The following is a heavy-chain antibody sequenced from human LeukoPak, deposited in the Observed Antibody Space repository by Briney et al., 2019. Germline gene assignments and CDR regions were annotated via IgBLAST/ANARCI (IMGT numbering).Heavy chain of an antibody. V-gene: IGHV4-61*08. D-gene: IGHD3-22*01. CDR1: GGSISSGGYY. Sequence: SQTLSLTCTVSGGSISSGGYYWSWIRQPPGKGLEWLGYIYYSGSTNYNPSLKSRVTISVDTSKNQFSLKLSSVTAADTAVYYCARGVYSSGYYYYFDCWGQGTLVTVSS. CDR3: ARGVYSSGYYYYFDC. J-gene: IGHJ4*02. CDR2: IYYSGST.